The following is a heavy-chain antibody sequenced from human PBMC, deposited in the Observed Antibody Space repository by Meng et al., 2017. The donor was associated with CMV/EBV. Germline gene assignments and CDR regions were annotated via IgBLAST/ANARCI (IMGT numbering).Heavy chain of an antibody. J-gene: IGHJ4*02. Sequence: SSGRVSCKASGGTFSSYTISGVRQAPGQGLEWMGRIIPILGIANYAQKFQGRVTITADKSTSTAYMELSSLRSEDTAVYYCARGADYWGQGTLVTVSS. V-gene: IGHV1-69*02. CDR2: IIPILGIA. CDR3: ARGADY. CDR1: GGTFSSYT.